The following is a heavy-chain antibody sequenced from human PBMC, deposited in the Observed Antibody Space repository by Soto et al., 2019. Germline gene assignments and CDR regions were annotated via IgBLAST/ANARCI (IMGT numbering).Heavy chain of an antibody. V-gene: IGHV3-23*01. D-gene: IGHD3-3*01. Sequence: PGGSLRLSCASSGFTFSNYAMSLVRQAPGKGLEWVSGIRDSGISTYYADSVKGRFTISRDNSKNTLYLQMNSLRAEDTAVYYCAKRFWSGSDYWGQGTLVTVSS. CDR3: AKRFWSGSDY. CDR1: GFTFSNYA. J-gene: IGHJ4*02. CDR2: IRDSGIST.